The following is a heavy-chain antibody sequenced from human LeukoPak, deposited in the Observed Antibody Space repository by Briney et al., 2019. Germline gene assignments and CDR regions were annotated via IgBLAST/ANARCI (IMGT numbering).Heavy chain of an antibody. V-gene: IGHV3-48*01. D-gene: IGHD3-10*01. CDR2: ISSSSATI. CDR3: ARDRGYFFDY. CDR1: GFTFNTYS. Sequence: GGSLRLSCAASGFTFNTYSVNWIRQAPGKGLEWVSYISSSSATIYYADSVKGRFTISRDNAKNSLYLQMNSLRAEDTALYYCARDRGYFFDYWGPGTLVIVSS. J-gene: IGHJ4*02.